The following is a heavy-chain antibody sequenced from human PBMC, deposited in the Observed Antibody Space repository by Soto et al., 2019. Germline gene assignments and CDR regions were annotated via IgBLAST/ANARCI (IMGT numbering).Heavy chain of an antibody. V-gene: IGHV3-23*01. J-gene: IGHJ4*02. Sequence: PGGSLRLSCTASGFTFYTYAMTWVRQAPGKGLEWVASITDTGVNTYYAGSVKGRFTISRDNSKSTLYPQMNSLRTDDSAVYYCAKDTPVVMFLFDSWGRGXLVTVYS. CDR2: ITDTGVNT. CDR1: GFTFYTYA. CDR3: AKDTPVVMFLFDS. D-gene: IGHD2-15*01.